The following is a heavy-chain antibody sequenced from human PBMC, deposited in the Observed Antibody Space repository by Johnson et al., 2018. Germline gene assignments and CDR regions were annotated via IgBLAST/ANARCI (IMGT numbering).Heavy chain of an antibody. V-gene: IGHV1-69*01. CDR1: GGTFSSYA. CDR2: IIGMFGTA. J-gene: IGHJ1*01. D-gene: IGHD3-22*01. CDR3: ARSAYYYHTGYFQH. Sequence: QVQLQESGAEVKKXGSSXKVXCKTSGGTFSSYAFSWVRQAPGQGLEWMGGIIGMFGTAHYAQKFQGRVTITADEFTSTAYMELSSLTSEDTAVYYCARSAYYYHTGYFQHWGQGTLVTVSS.